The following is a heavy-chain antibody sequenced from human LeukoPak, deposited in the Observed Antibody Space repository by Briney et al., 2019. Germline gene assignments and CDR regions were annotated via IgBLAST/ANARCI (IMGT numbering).Heavy chain of an antibody. CDR1: GGTFSSYA. CDR3: ARTYYHDSSGYYWYNWFDP. Sequence: SVKVSCKASGGTFSSYAISWVRQAPGQGLEWMGGIIPIFGTANYAQKFQGRVTITADESTSTAYMELSSLRSEDTAVYYCARTYYHDSSGYYWYNWFDPWGQGTLVTVSS. J-gene: IGHJ5*02. D-gene: IGHD3-22*01. CDR2: IIPIFGTA. V-gene: IGHV1-69*01.